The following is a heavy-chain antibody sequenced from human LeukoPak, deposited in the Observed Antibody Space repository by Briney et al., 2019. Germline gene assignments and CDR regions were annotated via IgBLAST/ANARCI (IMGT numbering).Heavy chain of an antibody. J-gene: IGHJ3*02. CDR2: IIPILGIA. V-gene: IGHV1-69*04. CDR3: ARDPERRSNAFDI. CDR1: GGTFSSYA. Sequence: ASVKVSCKASGGTFSSYAISWVRQAPGQGLEWMGRIIPILGIANYAQKFQGRVTITADKSTSTAYMELSSLRSEDTAVYYCARDPERRSNAFDIWGQGTMVTVSS.